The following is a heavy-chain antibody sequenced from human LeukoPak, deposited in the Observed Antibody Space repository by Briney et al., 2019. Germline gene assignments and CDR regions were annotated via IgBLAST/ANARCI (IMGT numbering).Heavy chain of an antibody. Sequence: GGSLRLSCAASGFSFSRHWMSWVRKAPGKELEWVANMQIDGSKKYYVDSVKGRFIVSRDNTMNSLYLQMNSLRAEDTAMYYCAREFPDSTATGPAFDFWGQGTMVTVSS. J-gene: IGHJ3*01. D-gene: IGHD6-13*01. V-gene: IGHV3-7*01. CDR3: AREFPDSTATGPAFDF. CDR1: GFSFSRHW. CDR2: MQIDGSKK.